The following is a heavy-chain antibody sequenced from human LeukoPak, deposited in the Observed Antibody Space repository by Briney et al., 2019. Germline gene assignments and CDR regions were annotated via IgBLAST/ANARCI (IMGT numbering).Heavy chain of an antibody. CDR1: GFTFSSYA. D-gene: IGHD2-15*01. CDR3: AKPLYSLKEEGWFDP. CDR2: ISGSGGST. V-gene: IGHV3-23*01. Sequence: PGGSLRLSCAASGFTFSSYAMSWVRQAPGKGLEWVSAISGSGGSTYYADSVKGRFTISRDNSKNTLYLQMNSLRAEDTAVYYCAKPLYSLKEEGWFDPWGQGTLVTVSS. J-gene: IGHJ5*02.